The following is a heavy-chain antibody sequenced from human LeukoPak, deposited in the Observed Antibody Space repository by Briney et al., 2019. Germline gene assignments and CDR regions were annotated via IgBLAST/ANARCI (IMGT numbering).Heavy chain of an antibody. CDR2: IYTSGST. V-gene: IGHV4-61*02. J-gene: IGHJ6*03. CDR3: AREGEYFSIPAYYYYYMDV. D-gene: IGHD3-16*01. CDR1: GGSVSSGSHY. Sequence: PSETLSLTCTVSGGSVSSGSHYWSWIRQPAGGGLEWIGRIYTSGSTSYNPSLKSRVTMSIDTSKNQFSLKLSSVTAADTAVYYCAREGEYFSIPAYYYYYMDVWGKGTTVTVSS.